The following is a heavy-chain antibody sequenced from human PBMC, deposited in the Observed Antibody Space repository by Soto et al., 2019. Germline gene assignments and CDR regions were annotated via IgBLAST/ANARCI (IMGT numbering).Heavy chain of an antibody. D-gene: IGHD2-15*01. CDR1: RIPLNNHN. CDR3: AREGFCSGGTCHFDS. V-gene: IGHV3-21*01. J-gene: IGHJ4*02. CDR2: ISSTSSYI. Sequence: GGAHSPSPATPRIPLNNHNNKWGPPAPGKGLEWVSSISSTSSYIYYADSVKGRFTISRDNAKNSLYLQMNSLRAEDTAVYSCAREGFCSGGTCHFDSWGQGTLVTVSS.